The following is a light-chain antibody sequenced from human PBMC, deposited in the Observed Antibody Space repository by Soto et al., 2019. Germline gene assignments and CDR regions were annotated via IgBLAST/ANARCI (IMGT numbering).Light chain of an antibody. V-gene: IGKV1-39*01. Sequence: DVQMTQSPSSLSASVGDRVTITCRTSQSISNYLNWYQQTAGKAPKLLNYAASSLQSGVPSRFSGTGSGTDFTLTITSLQPEDSATYYCQQSYSVPLTFGGGTKVEIK. J-gene: IGKJ4*01. CDR3: QQSYSVPLT. CDR2: AAS. CDR1: QSISNY.